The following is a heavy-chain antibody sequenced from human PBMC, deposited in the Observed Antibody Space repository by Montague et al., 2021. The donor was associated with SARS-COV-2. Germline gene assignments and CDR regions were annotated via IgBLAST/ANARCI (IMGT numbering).Heavy chain of an antibody. J-gene: IGHJ6*02. CDR2: IGKAGDT. CDR1: GFTFIQYD. Sequence: CLRLSCAASGFTFIQYDLHWVRQVTGKGLEWVSGIGKAGDTHYPGTVKGRFTISREDAKNSLYLQLNSLRAEDTAVYYCGRGVRYFGSGGWSFSYYGVDVWGQGTTVTVSS. CDR3: GRGVRYFGSGGWSFSYYGVDV. D-gene: IGHD3-10*01. V-gene: IGHV3-13*01.